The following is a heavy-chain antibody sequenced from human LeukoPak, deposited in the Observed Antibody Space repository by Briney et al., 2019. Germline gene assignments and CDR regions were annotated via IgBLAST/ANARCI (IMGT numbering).Heavy chain of an antibody. D-gene: IGHD6-19*01. V-gene: IGHV4-59*01. CDR3: ARETVPAITYSSGFGWFDP. CDR1: GGSISSYY. CDR2: IYYSGST. J-gene: IGHJ5*02. Sequence: SETLSLTCTVSGGSISSYYWSWIRQPPGKGLEWIGYIYYSGSTNHNPSLKSRVTISVDTSKNQFSLKLSSVTAADTAVYYCARETVPAITYSSGFGWFDPWGQGTLVTVSS.